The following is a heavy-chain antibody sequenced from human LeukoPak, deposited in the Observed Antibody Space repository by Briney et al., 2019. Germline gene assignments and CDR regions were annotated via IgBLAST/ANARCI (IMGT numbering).Heavy chain of an antibody. Sequence: ALVKVSCKASGYTFTGYYMHWVRQAPGPRLEWMGWINPNSGGTNYAQKFQGRVTMNRDTSIRTAYMELSRLRSDDTAVYYCARDMEAAAGTAGAAAWGQGTLVTVSS. J-gene: IGHJ5*02. CDR3: ARDMEAAAGTAGAAA. CDR2: INPNSGGT. CDR1: GYTFTGYY. D-gene: IGHD6-13*01. V-gene: IGHV1-2*02.